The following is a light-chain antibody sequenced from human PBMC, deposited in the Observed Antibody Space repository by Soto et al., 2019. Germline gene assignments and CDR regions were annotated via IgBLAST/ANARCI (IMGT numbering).Light chain of an antibody. J-gene: IGLJ1*01. CDR2: DVS. V-gene: IGLV2-14*01. CDR3: SSYTSSSTRV. CDR1: SSVVGGYNY. Sequence: QSALTQPASVSGSPGQSITISCTGTSSVVGGYNYVSWYQQHPGKAPKLTIYDVSNRPSGVSNRFSGSKSGNTASLTISGLQAEDEADYYCSSYTSSSTRVFGTGTKVTVL.